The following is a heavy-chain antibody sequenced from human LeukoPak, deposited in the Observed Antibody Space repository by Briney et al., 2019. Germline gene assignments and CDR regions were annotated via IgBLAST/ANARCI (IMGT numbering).Heavy chain of an antibody. V-gene: IGHV3-9*03. CDR1: GFTFDDYA. CDR2: ISWNSGSI. J-gene: IGHJ3*02. D-gene: IGHD6-19*01. Sequence: PGGSLRLSCAASGFTFDDYAMHWVRQAPGKGPEWVSGISWNSGSIAYADSVKGRFTIYRDNAKNSLYLQMNSLRAEDMALYYCAKSESSGWPIDAFDIWGRGTMVTVSS. CDR3: AKSESSGWPIDAFDI.